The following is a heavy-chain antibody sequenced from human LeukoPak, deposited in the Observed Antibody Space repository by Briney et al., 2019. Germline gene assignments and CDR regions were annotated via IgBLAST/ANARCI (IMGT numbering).Heavy chain of an antibody. J-gene: IGHJ5*02. Sequence: SETLSLTCTVSGVSISSYYWTWIRQSAGKGLEWIGRIYTSGSTYYNPSLKSRVSMSVDTSKNQFSLKLSSVTAADTAVYYCARDPYSSSWYLGWFDPWGQGTLVTVSS. V-gene: IGHV4-4*07. CDR1: GVSISSYY. CDR3: ARDPYSSSWYLGWFDP. CDR2: IYTSGST. D-gene: IGHD6-13*01.